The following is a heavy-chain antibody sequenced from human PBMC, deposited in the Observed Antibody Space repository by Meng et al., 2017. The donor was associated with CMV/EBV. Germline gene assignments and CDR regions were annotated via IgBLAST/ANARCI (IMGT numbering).Heavy chain of an antibody. J-gene: IGHJ4*02. CDR1: GFTFTSSA. Sequence: SVQVSCKASGFTFTSSAVQWVRQARGQRLEWIGWIVVGSGNTNYSQKFQKRVTITRDMSTSTAYMELSSLRSEDTAVYYCAGLQAWYWGQGTLVTVSS. CDR3: AGLQAWY. CDR2: IVVGSGNT. V-gene: IGHV1-58*01.